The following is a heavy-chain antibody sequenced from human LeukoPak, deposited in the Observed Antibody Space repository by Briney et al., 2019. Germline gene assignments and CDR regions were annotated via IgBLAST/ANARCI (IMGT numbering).Heavy chain of an antibody. CDR3: ARRAILNWFDP. CDR2: IYYSGST. Sequence: PGGSLRLSCAASGFTVSSNEMSWIRQPPGKGLEWIGYIYYSGSTNYNPSLKSRVTISVDASKNQFSLKLSSVTAADTAVYYCARRAILNWFDPWGQGTLVTVSS. V-gene: IGHV4-59*08. D-gene: IGHD2-21*01. CDR1: GFTVSSNE. J-gene: IGHJ5*02.